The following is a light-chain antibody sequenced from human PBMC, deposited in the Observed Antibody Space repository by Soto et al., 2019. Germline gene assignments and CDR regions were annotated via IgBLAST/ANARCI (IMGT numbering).Light chain of an antibody. Sequence: QSVLTQPASVSGSPGQSITISCIGTSSDVGAYDLVSWYQQYPGTAPRLLIYQVTNRPSRVSNRFSGSKSGNTASLTISGLQADDEADYYCTSYSSSDIFYVFGTGTKVTVL. J-gene: IGLJ1*01. CDR1: SSDVGAYDL. CDR3: TSYSSSDIFYV. V-gene: IGLV2-14*02. CDR2: QVT.